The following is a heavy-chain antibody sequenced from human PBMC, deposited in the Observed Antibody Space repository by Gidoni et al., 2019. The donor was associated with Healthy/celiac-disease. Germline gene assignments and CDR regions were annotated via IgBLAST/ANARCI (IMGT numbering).Heavy chain of an antibody. CDR3: AHRNGDYFAFDI. V-gene: IGHV2-5*02. J-gene: IGHJ3*02. CDR1: GFSLSTSGVG. CDR2: IYWDNDK. D-gene: IGHD4-17*01. Sequence: QITLKESGPTLVKPTQTLTLTCTFSGFSLSTSGVGVGWIRQPPGKALEWLALIYWDNDKRYSPSLKSRLTITKDTSKNQVVLTMTNMDPVDTATYYCAHRNGDYFAFDIWGRGTMVTVSS.